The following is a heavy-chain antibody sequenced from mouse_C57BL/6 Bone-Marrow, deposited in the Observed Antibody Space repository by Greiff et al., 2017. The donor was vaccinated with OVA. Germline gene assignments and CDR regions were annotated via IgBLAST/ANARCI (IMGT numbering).Heavy chain of an antibody. D-gene: IGHD2-4*01. CDR3: ARWDYEVDY. Sequence: EVQLVESGPGLVKPSQSLSLTCSVTGYSITSGYYWNWIRQFPGNKLEWMGYISYDGSNNYNPSLKNRISITRDTSKNQFFLKLNSVTTEDTATYYSARWDYEVDYWGQGTTLTVSS. V-gene: IGHV3-6*01. J-gene: IGHJ2*01. CDR2: ISYDGSN. CDR1: GYSITSGYY.